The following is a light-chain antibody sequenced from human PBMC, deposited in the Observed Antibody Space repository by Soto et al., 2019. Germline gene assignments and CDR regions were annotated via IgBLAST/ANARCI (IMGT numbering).Light chain of an antibody. Sequence: QLVLTQSPSASAALGASVKLTCTVSSGHSSYAIAWHQQQPEKGPRYLMNLNNDGSHTKGDGVPDRFSGSTSGAERYLTISSLQSEDEADYYCQTWGTGFHVVFGGGTKLTVL. CDR3: QTWGTGFHVV. V-gene: IGLV4-69*01. CDR1: SGHSSYA. J-gene: IGLJ2*01. CDR2: LNNDGSH.